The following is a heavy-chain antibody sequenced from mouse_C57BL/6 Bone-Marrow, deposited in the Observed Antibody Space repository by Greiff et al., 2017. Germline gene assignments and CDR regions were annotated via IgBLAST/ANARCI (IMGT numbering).Heavy chain of an antibody. V-gene: IGHV1-62-2*01. CDR3: ARHEDPLIYYDYDRFAY. CDR2: FYPGSGSI. Sequence: QVQLKESGAELVKPGASVKLSCKASGYTFTEYTIHWVKQRSGQGLEWIGWFYPGSGSIKYNEKFKDKATLTADKSSSTVYMELSRLTSEDSAVXFCARHEDPLIYYDYDRFAYWGQGTLVTVSA. J-gene: IGHJ3*01. CDR1: GYTFTEYT. D-gene: IGHD2-4*01.